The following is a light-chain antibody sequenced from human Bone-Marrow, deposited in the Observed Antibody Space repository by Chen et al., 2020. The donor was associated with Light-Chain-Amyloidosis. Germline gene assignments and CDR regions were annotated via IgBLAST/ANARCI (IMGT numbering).Light chain of an antibody. Sequence: SYELTQPPSVSVSPAQTARITCSGDDLPTKYAYWYQQKPGPAPVLVIHRDTERPSGISERFSGSSSGTTATLTISGVQAEDEADYHCQSADSSGTYEVIFGGGTKLTVL. CDR2: RDT. CDR3: QSADSSGTYEVI. J-gene: IGLJ2*01. V-gene: IGLV3-25*03. CDR1: DLPTKY.